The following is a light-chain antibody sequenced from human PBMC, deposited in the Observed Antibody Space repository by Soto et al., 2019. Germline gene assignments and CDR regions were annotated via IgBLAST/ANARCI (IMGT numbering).Light chain of an antibody. V-gene: IGKV3-20*01. J-gene: IGKJ1*01. CDR2: GIY. CDR3: QQYGGSSRT. Sequence: EIVLTQSPGTLSLSPGERATLSCRASQSVDSSYLAWYQQKPGQAHRLLMYGIYNRATGVPDRFSGSGSGTDFTLTIRRLEPEDFAVYYCQQYGGSSRTFGQGTKVDIK. CDR1: QSVDSSY.